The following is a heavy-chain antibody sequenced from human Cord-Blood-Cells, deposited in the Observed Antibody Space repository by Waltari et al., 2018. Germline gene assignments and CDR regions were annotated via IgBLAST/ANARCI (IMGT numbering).Heavy chain of an antibody. CDR2: INHSGST. D-gene: IGHD3-10*01. CDR1: GGSFRGYY. V-gene: IGHV4-34*01. CDR3: AGPYGSGSSYAFDI. Sequence: QVQLQQWGAGLLKPSETLSPTCAVYGGSFRGYYWSWSRQPPGKGLEWIGEINHSGSTNYNPSLKSRVTISVDTSKNQFSLKLSSVTAADTAVYYCAGPYGSGSSYAFDIWGQGTMVTVSS. J-gene: IGHJ3*02.